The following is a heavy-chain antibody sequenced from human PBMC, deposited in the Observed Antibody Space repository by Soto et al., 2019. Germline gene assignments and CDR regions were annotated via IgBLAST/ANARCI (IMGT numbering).Heavy chain of an antibody. D-gene: IGHD3-9*01. CDR3: ARWTRYFDWSSPQLGGSTQKYYYYYGMDV. CDR2: INHSGST. CDR1: GGSFSGYY. J-gene: IGHJ6*02. V-gene: IGHV4-34*01. Sequence: KTSETLSLTCAVYGGSFSGYYWSWIRQPPGKGLEWIGEINHSGSTNYNPSLKSRVTISVDTSKNQFSLKLSSVTAADTAVYYCARWTRYFDWSSPQLGGSTQKYYYYYGMDVWGQGTTVTVSS.